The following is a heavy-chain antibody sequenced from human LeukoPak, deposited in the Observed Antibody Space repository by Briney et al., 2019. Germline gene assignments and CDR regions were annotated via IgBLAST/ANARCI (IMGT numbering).Heavy chain of an antibody. V-gene: IGHV1-18*01. CDR1: GYTFTSYG. Sequence: ASVKVSCKASGYTFTSYGISWVRQAPGQGLEWMGWISAYNGNTNYAQKLQGRVTMTTDTSTSTAYMELRSLRSDDTAVYYCAREGVVPAAMRGGYYYYYMDVWGKGTTVTISS. CDR2: ISAYNGNT. J-gene: IGHJ6*03. D-gene: IGHD2-2*01. CDR3: AREGVVPAAMRGGYYYYYMDV.